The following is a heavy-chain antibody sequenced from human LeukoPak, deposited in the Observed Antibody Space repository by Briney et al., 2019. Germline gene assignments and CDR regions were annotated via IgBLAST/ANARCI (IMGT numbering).Heavy chain of an antibody. CDR2: IKQDGSEK. D-gene: IGHD3-10*01. CDR3: AKGPDYYGSGSYSY. Sequence: GSLSLSCAASGFTFSNYYMTWVRQPPGKGLEWVANIKQDGSEKYYVDSVKGRFTISRDNSKNTLYLQMNSLRAEDTTVYYCAKGPDYYGSGSYSYWGQGTLVTVSS. J-gene: IGHJ4*02. CDR1: GFTFSNYY. V-gene: IGHV3-7*01.